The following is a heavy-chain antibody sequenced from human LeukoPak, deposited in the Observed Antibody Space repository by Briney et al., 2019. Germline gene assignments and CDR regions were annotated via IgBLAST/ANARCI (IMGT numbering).Heavy chain of an antibody. J-gene: IGHJ4*02. CDR2: INPNSGGT. Sequence: ASVKVSCKASGYTFTGYYMHWMRQAPGQGLEWMGWINPNSGGTNYAQKFQGRVTMTRDTSISTAYMELSRLRSDDTAVYYCASAYSSGWPYFDYWGQGTLVTVSS. V-gene: IGHV1-2*02. CDR1: GYTFTGYY. D-gene: IGHD6-19*01. CDR3: ASAYSSGWPYFDY.